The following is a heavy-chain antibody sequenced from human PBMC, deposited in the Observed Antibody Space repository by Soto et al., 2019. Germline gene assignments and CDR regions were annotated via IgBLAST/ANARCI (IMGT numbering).Heavy chain of an antibody. Sequence: LRLSCAASGFTVSSNYMSWVRQAPGKGLEWVSVIYSGGSTYYADSVKGRFTISRDNSKNTLYLQMNSLRAEDTAVYYCATTLVGATEFYYYYGMDVWGQGTTVTVSS. CDR1: GFTVSSNY. CDR2: IYSGGST. CDR3: ATTLVGATEFYYYYGMDV. D-gene: IGHD1-26*01. V-gene: IGHV3-66*01. J-gene: IGHJ6*02.